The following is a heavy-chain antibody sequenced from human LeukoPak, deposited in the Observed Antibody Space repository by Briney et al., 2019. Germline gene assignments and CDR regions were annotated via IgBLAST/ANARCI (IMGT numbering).Heavy chain of an antibody. V-gene: IGHV4-59*01. Sequence: PSETLSLTCTVSGDFITAYYWSWIRQPPGKGLEWIGYVYYTGSTEYNPSLRSRVTIPLDLSKHQFSLNLTSVTAADTAVYHCASNTGTVFDYWGQGALVTVSS. CDR3: ASNTGTVFDY. J-gene: IGHJ4*02. CDR1: GDFITAYY. D-gene: IGHD7-27*01. CDR2: VYYTGST.